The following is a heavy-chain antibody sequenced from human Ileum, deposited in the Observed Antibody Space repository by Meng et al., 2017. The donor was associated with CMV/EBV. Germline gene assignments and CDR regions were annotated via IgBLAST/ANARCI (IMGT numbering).Heavy chain of an antibody. CDR1: GFSFRSYA. CDR3: AKDLTDIAASGSDY. V-gene: IGHV3-23*03. CDR2: IYAGGSST. Sequence: SGFSFRSYAMTWVRQAPGKGLEWVSVIYAGGSSTYYADSVKGRFTVSRDNFKDTLYLQMNSLRAEDTAVYYCAKDLTDIAASGSDYWGQGTLVTVSS. J-gene: IGHJ4*02. D-gene: IGHD6-13*01.